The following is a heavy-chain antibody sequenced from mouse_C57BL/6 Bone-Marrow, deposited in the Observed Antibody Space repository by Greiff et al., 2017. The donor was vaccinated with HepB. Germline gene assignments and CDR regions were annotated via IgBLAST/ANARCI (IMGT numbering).Heavy chain of an antibody. CDR3: ASIYYYSRSYGANAKDY. D-gene: IGHD1-1*01. J-gene: IGHJ4*01. Sequence: EVQLQQSVAELVRPGASVKLSCTASGFNIKNTYMHWVKQRPEQGLEWIGRIDPANGNTKYAPKFQGKATVTADTSSNTAYLQLSSLTSEDTAIYYCASIYYYSRSYGANAKDYWGQGTSVTVSS. CDR2: IDPANGNT. CDR1: GFNIKNTY. V-gene: IGHV14-3*01.